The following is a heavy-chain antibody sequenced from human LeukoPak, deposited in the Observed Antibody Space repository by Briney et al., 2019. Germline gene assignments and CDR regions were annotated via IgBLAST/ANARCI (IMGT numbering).Heavy chain of an antibody. CDR2: ISGSGGST. CDR1: GFTFSSYA. V-gene: IGHV3-23*01. J-gene: IGHJ6*04. Sequence: GGSLRLSCVASGFTFSSYAMSWVRQAPGKGLEWVSAISGSGGSTYYADSVKGRFTISRDSSKNTLYLQMNRLRAEDTAVYYCAELGITMIGGVWGKGTTVTISS. CDR3: AELGITMIGGV. D-gene: IGHD3-10*02.